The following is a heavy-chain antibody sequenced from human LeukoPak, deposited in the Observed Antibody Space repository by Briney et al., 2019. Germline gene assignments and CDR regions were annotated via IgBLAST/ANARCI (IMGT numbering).Heavy chain of an antibody. J-gene: IGHJ5*02. CDR3: AREMTRRYNWFDP. CDR1: GFTFSSYS. D-gene: IGHD2-21*02. V-gene: IGHV3-21*01. Sequence: SGSLRLSCAASGFTFSSYSMNWVRQAPGKGPEWVSSISSGSSYIYYADSVKGRFTISRHNAKNSLYLQMNSLRAEDTAVYYCAREMTRRYNWFDPWGQGTLVTVSS. CDR2: ISSGSSYI.